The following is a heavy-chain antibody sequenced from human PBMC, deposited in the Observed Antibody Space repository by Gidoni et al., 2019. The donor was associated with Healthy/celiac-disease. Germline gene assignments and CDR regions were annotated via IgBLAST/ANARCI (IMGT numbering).Heavy chain of an antibody. CDR1: GFTFSSYD. Sequence: EVQLVESGGGLVQPGGSLRLSCAASGFTFSSYDMHWVRQATGKGLEWVSAIGTAGDTYYPGSVKGRFTISRENAKNSLYLQMNSLRAGDTAVYYCARGGGYSAYYYYYMDVWGKGTTVTVSS. J-gene: IGHJ6*03. CDR2: IGTAGDT. D-gene: IGHD2-21*01. CDR3: ARGGGYSAYYYYYMDV. V-gene: IGHV3-13*01.